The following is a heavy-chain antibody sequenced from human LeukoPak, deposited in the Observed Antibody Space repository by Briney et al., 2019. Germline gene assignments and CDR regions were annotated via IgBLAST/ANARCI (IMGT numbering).Heavy chain of an antibody. CDR3: AREPTSGREPTSGRPLDY. D-gene: IGHD5-12*01. CDR1: GGSISGYL. J-gene: IGHJ4*02. V-gene: IGHV4-4*07. CDR2: IYSSGSN. Sequence: RSDTLSVTCTFSGGSISGYLWSWIRQPAGKGLERIGRIYSSGSNNYNPSLKSRVTMSLDTSKNHLSLNLSSVTAADTAVYYCAREPTSGREPTSGRPLDYWGQGTLVTVSS.